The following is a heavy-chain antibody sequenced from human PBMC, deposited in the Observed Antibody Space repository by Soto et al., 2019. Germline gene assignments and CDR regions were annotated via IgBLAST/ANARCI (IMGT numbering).Heavy chain of an antibody. J-gene: IGHJ6*02. Sequence: GGSLRLSCAASGFTFSSYGMHWVRQAPGKGLEWVAVIWYDGSNKYYADSVKGRFTISRDNSKNTLHLQMNSLSAEDTAVYYCARSYCSGGSCHRHYYGMDVWGQGTTVTVSS. CDR1: GFTFSSYG. V-gene: IGHV3-33*01. CDR3: ARSYCSGGSCHRHYYGMDV. CDR2: IWYDGSNK. D-gene: IGHD2-15*01.